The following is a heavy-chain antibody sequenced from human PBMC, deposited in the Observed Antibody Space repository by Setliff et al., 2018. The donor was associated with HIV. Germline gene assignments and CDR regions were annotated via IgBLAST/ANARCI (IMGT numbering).Heavy chain of an antibody. CDR2: IRSKAYGGTT. CDR3: TRDKVSPVAFGY. CDR1: GFTFGDYA. V-gene: IGHV3-49*04. Sequence: SGGSLRLSCTASGFTFGDYAMSWVRQAPGKGLEWVGFIRSKAYGGTTQYAASVEGRFTISRDDSKSIAYLQMNSLKTEDTAVYYCTRDKVSPVAFGYWGQGTLVTVSS. D-gene: IGHD3-10*01. J-gene: IGHJ4*02.